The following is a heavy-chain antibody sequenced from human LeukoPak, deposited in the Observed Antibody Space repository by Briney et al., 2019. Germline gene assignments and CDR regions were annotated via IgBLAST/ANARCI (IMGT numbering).Heavy chain of an antibody. Sequence: SQTLSLTCTVSGGSISSGDYYWSWIRQPPGKGLEWIGYIYYSGSTYYNPSLKSRVTISVDTSKNQFSLKLSSVTAADTAVYYCARRGSITIFGVVTDYFYYMDVWGKGTTVTVSS. D-gene: IGHD3-3*01. CDR3: ARRGSITIFGVVTDYFYYMDV. CDR1: GGSISSGDYY. CDR2: IYYSGST. J-gene: IGHJ6*03. V-gene: IGHV4-30-4*01.